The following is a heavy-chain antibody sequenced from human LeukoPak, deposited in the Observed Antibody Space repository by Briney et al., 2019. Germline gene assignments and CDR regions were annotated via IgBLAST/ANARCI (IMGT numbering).Heavy chain of an antibody. CDR3: ARGSHYYDSSGYYYGIYY. CDR2: IISDGSST. V-gene: IGHV3-74*01. D-gene: IGHD3-22*01. CDR1: GFTFSSYW. J-gene: IGHJ4*02. Sequence: GGSLRLSCAASGFTFSSYWMHWVRHAPGKGLVWVSRIISDGSSTSYADSVKGRFTISRDNAKNTLYLQMNSLRAEDTAVYYCARGSHYYDSSGYYYGIYYWGQGTLVTVSS.